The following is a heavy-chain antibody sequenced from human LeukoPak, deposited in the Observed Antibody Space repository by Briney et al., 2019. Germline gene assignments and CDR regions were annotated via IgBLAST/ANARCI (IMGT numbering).Heavy chain of an antibody. V-gene: IGHV3-23*01. J-gene: IGHJ4*02. Sequence: GGSLRLSCAASGFTFSSYAMSWVRQAPGKELEWVSAISGSGGSTYYADSVKGRFTISRDNSKNTLYLQMNSLRAEDTAVYYCAKDLRIAVAGTWDYWGQGTLVTVPS. CDR2: ISGSGGST. D-gene: IGHD6-19*01. CDR1: GFTFSSYA. CDR3: AKDLRIAVAGTWDY.